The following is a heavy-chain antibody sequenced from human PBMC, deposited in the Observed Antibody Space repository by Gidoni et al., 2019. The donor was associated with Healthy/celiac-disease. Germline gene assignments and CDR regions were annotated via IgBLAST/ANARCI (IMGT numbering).Heavy chain of an antibody. CDR3: ARDGKWEHGLFDY. CDR2: ISSRSSYI. J-gene: IGHJ4*02. Sequence: EVQLVESGGGLVKPGGSLRLSSAASGFPFSSYSMNWVRQAPGKGLEWFSAISSRSSYIYYADSGKGRFTITRDNVKNSLYLQMNSLRAEDTAVYYCARDGKWEHGLFDYWGQGTLVTVSA. V-gene: IGHV3-21*01. CDR1: GFPFSSYS. D-gene: IGHD1-26*01.